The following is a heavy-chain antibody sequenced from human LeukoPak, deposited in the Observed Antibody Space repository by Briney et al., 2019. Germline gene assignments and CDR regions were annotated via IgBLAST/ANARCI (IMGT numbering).Heavy chain of an antibody. J-gene: IGHJ4*02. D-gene: IGHD6-13*01. CDR2: IYPGDSDT. Sequence: GESLKISCKGSGYSFTSYWIGWVRQLPGKGLEGMGIIYPGDSDTIYSPSFQGQVTISADKSISTAYLQWSSLKASDTAMYYCARLLGQHLAALPPDYWGQGTLVTVSS. V-gene: IGHV5-51*01. CDR1: GYSFTSYW. CDR3: ARLLGQHLAALPPDY.